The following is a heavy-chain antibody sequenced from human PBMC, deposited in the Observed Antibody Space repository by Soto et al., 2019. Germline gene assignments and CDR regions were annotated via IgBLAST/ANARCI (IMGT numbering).Heavy chain of an antibody. CDR1: GFTFSSYS. D-gene: IGHD3-16*01. CDR3: ARGFVYEYQGGDYYYYYYMDV. V-gene: IGHV3-21*01. J-gene: IGHJ6*03. Sequence: GGSLRLSCAASGFTFSSYSMNWVRQAPGKGLEWVSSISSSSSYIYYADSVKGRFTISRDNAKNSLYLQMNSLRAEDTAVYYCARGFVYEYQGGDYYYYYYMDVWGKGTTVTVSS. CDR2: ISSSSSYI.